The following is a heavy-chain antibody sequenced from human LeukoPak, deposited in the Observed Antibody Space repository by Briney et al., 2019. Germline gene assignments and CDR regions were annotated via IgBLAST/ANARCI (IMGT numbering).Heavy chain of an antibody. CDR3: ARITDRTIFGEIMHGFDI. Sequence: SETLSLTCTVSGGSISSGSYYWSWIRQPPGKGLEWIGYIYYSGSTNYNPSLKSRVTISVDTSKNQFSLKLSSVTAADTAVYYCARITDRTIFGEIMHGFDIWGQGTPVTVSS. D-gene: IGHD3-3*01. J-gene: IGHJ3*02. CDR1: GGSISSGSYY. CDR2: IYYSGST. V-gene: IGHV4-61*01.